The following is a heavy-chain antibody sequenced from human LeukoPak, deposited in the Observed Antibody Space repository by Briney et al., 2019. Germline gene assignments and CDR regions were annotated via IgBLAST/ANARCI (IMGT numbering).Heavy chain of an antibody. J-gene: IGHJ4*02. D-gene: IGHD3-10*01. CDR3: ASLLWFGEYVPTFDY. V-gene: IGHV3-21*01. Sequence: GGSLRLSCAASGFPFSSYFMNWVRQAPGKGLEWVSSISGSSSYIYDADSVKGRFTISRDNSKNTLYLQMNSLRAEDTAVYYCASLLWFGEYVPTFDYWGQGTLVTVSS. CDR2: ISGSSSYI. CDR1: GFPFSSYF.